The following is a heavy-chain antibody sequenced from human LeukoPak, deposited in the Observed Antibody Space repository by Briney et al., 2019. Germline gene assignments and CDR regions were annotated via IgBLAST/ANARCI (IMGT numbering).Heavy chain of an antibody. D-gene: IGHD5-18*01. V-gene: IGHV3-30*02. CDR2: IRYDGSNK. J-gene: IGHJ4*02. CDR3: AKGGAGWDTAQHYFDY. CDR1: GFTFSSYG. Sequence: GGSLRLSCAASGFTFSSYGMHWVRQAPGKGLEWVAFIRYDGSNKYYADSVKGRFTISRDNSKNALYLQMNSLRAEDTAVYYCAKGGAGWDTAQHYFDYWGQGTLDTVSS.